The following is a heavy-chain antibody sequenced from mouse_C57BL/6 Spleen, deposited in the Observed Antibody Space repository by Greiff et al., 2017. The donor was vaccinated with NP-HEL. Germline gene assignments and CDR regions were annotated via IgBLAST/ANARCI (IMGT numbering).Heavy chain of an antibody. CDR3: ARGGQLRLWFAY. CDR1: GYTFTDYN. CDR2: INPNNGGT. V-gene: IGHV1-22*01. Sequence: VQLQQSGPELVKPGASVKMSCKASGYTFTDYNMHWVKQSHGKSLEWIGYINPNNGGTSYNQKFKGKATLTVNKSSSTAYMELRSLTSEDSAVYYCARGGQLRLWFAYWGQGTLVTVSA. D-gene: IGHD3-2*02. J-gene: IGHJ3*01.